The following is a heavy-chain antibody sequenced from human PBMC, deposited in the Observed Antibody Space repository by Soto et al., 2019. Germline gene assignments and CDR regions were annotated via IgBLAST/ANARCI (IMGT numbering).Heavy chain of an antibody. CDR1: GFTFDTYA. CDR3: ARDRETYSSGPGAFDI. D-gene: IGHD3-22*01. J-gene: IGHJ3*02. CDR2: ISYDGSNK. Sequence: GGSLRLSCAASGFTFDTYAIHWVRQAPGKGLEWVSIISYDGSNKYYADSVKGRFTISRDNSKNTLYLQMNSLRAEDTAVYYCARDRETYSSGPGAFDIWGQGTMVTVSS. V-gene: IGHV3-30-3*01.